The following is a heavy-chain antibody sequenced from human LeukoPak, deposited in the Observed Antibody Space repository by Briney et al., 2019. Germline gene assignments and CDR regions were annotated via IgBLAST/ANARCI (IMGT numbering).Heavy chain of an antibody. CDR1: GGTFSSYA. V-gene: IGHV1-69*05. CDR2: IIPIFGTA. D-gene: IGHD5-24*01. Sequence: SVKVSCKASGGTFSSYAISWVRQAPGQGLEWMGRIIPIFGTANYAQKFQGRATITTDESTSTAYMELSSLRSEDTAVYYCARGYYGYNSYYFDYWGQGTLVTVSS. CDR3: ARGYYGYNSYYFDY. J-gene: IGHJ4*02.